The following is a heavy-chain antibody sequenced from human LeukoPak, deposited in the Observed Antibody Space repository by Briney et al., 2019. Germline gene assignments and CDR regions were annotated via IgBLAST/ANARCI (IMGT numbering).Heavy chain of an antibody. J-gene: IGHJ6*03. Sequence: ASVKVSCKASGYTFTSYDINWVRQATGQGLEWMGWMNPNSGNTGYAQKFQGRVTITRNTSISTAYMELSSLRSEDTAVYYCARERGCSGGSCYRHYYYYYYMDVWGKGTTVTVSS. CDR3: ARERGCSGGSCYRHYYYYYYMDV. V-gene: IGHV1-8*03. D-gene: IGHD2-15*01. CDR1: GYTFTSYD. CDR2: MNPNSGNT.